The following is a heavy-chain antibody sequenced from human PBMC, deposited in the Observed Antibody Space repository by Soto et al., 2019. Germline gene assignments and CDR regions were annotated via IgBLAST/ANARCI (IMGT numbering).Heavy chain of an antibody. J-gene: IGHJ4*02. Sequence: GGSLRLSCAASGFTFSSHAMHWVRQAPGKGLEWVALISYDGSNKYYADSVKGRFTISRDNSKNTLYLQMNSLRAEDTAVYYCARDVLTGTIDYWGQGTLVTVSS. D-gene: IGHD1-20*01. CDR3: ARDVLTGTIDY. V-gene: IGHV3-30-3*01. CDR2: ISYDGSNK. CDR1: GFTFSSHA.